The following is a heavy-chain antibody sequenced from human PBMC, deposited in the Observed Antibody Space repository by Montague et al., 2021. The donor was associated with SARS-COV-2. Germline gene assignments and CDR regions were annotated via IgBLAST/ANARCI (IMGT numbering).Heavy chain of an antibody. CDR2: LLHEKRN. V-gene: IGHV4-61*10. CDR1: GVVELRRRS. J-gene: IGHJ4*02. CDR3: ARVFPRWLQFDPYFDY. D-gene: IGHD5-24*01. Sequence: SETLSLTCNVSGVVELRRRSEEHTSELQSRSEFVCRLLHEKRNNYNPSLKSRVTISVDTSKNQFSLKLSSVTAADTAVYYCARVFPRWLQFDPYFDYWGQGTLVTVSS.